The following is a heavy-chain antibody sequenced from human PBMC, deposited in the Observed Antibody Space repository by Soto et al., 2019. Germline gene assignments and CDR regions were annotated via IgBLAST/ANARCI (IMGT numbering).Heavy chain of an antibody. V-gene: IGHV3-30*18. D-gene: IGHD5-18*01. Sequence: GGSLRLSCAASGFTFSSCGMHWVRQAPGKGLEWVAVISYDGSNKYYADSVRGRFTISRDNSKNTLYLQMNSLRAEDTAVYYCAKDSGGYSYGYYFDYWGQGTLVTVSS. J-gene: IGHJ4*02. CDR1: GFTFSSCG. CDR2: ISYDGSNK. CDR3: AKDSGGYSYGYYFDY.